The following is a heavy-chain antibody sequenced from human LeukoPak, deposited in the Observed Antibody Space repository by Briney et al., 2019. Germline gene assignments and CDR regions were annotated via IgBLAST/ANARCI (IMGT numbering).Heavy chain of an antibody. J-gene: IGHJ3*02. Sequence: GGSLRLSCAASGFTFSSYSMNWVRQAPGKGLEWVSSISSSSSYIYYADSVKGRFTISRDNAKNSLYLQMNSLRAEDTAVYYCARGRAYCGGDCYFQKFGDAFDIWGQGTMVAVSS. CDR2: ISSSSSYI. CDR3: ARGRAYCGGDCYFQKFGDAFDI. D-gene: IGHD2-21*02. V-gene: IGHV3-21*01. CDR1: GFTFSSYS.